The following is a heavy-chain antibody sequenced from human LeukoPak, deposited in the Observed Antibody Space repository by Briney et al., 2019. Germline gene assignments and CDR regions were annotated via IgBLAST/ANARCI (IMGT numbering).Heavy chain of an antibody. D-gene: IGHD2-2*01. Sequence: GRSLRLSCAASGFTFSSYAMHWVRQAPGKGLEWVAVISYDGSNKYYADSVKGRFTISRDNSKNTLYLQMNSLRDEDTAVYYCPREMEYCSRTSCSNWFDPWGQGTMVTVSS. CDR1: GFTFSSYA. J-gene: IGHJ5*02. CDR3: PREMEYCSRTSCSNWFDP. V-gene: IGHV3-30-3*01. CDR2: ISYDGSNK.